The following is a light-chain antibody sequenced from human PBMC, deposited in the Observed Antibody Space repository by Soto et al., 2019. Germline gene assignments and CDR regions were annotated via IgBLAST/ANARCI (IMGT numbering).Light chain of an antibody. CDR3: QQYGTSPIT. J-gene: IGKJ5*01. V-gene: IGKV3-15*01. CDR2: GAS. CDR1: QSISAN. Sequence: EIVMTQSPATLSVSPGDRATLSCRASQSISANLAWYQQKPGQTPRLLIYGASTRASGVPAKFSGSGSGTEFTLTISRLEPEDFAVYYCQQYGTSPITFGQGTRLEV.